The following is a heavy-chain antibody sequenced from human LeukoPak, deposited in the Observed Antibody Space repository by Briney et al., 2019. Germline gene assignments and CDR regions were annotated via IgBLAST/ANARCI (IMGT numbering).Heavy chain of an antibody. V-gene: IGHV3-7*01. J-gene: IGHJ4*02. CDR1: GFTFDDYW. D-gene: IGHD3-10*01. Sequence: GGSLRLSCGASGFTFDDYWMSWVRQAPGQGLEWVSNINQDGSEKYYLDSAKGRFTISRDNAKNSLYLQMNSLRAEDTAVYYCARDKINHYGSGSYYNGEYYFDYWGQGTLVTVSS. CDR2: INQDGSEK. CDR3: ARDKINHYGSGSYYNGEYYFDY.